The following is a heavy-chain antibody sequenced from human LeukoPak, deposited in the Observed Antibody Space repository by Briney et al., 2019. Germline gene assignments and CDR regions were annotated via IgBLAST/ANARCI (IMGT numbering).Heavy chain of an antibody. J-gene: IGHJ6*03. CDR2: INPNSGGT. CDR1: GYTFTGYY. Sequence: ASVKVSCKASGYTFTGYYKHWVRQAPGQGLEWMGRINPNSGGTNYAQKFQGRVTMTRDTSISTAYMELSRLRSDDTAVYYCARYGDYDSSYYYYYMDVWGIGTTVTVSS. CDR3: ARYGDYDSSYYYYYMDV. V-gene: IGHV1-2*06. D-gene: IGHD4-17*01.